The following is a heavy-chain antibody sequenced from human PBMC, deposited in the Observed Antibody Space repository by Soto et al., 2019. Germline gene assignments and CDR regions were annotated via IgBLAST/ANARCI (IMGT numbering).Heavy chain of an antibody. D-gene: IGHD6-6*01. Sequence: QVQLVESGGGVVQPGRSLRLSCAASGFTFSSYGMHWVRQAPGKGLEWVAVISYDGSIKYYADSVKGRFTISRDNSKNTLYLQMNSLRAEDTAVYYCAKPLGSSSSGDYWGQGTLVTVSS. CDR2: ISYDGSIK. CDR3: AKPLGSSSSGDY. J-gene: IGHJ4*02. V-gene: IGHV3-30*18. CDR1: GFTFSSYG.